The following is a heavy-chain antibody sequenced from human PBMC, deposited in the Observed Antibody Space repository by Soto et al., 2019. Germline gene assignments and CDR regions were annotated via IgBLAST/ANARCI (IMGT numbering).Heavy chain of an antibody. CDR3: AREVQVHSSGFGY. CDR2: ISPMFGAA. CDR1: GGTFNTYA. J-gene: IGHJ4*02. D-gene: IGHD2-15*01. V-gene: IGHV1-69*19. Sequence: QVQLVQSGAEMKKPGSSVKVSCQSSGGTFNTYAMNWVRQAPGQGPEWMGDISPMFGAANYAPKFQGRVTITADESTGTSYMQLSSLTSEDTALYFCAREVQVHSSGFGYWGQGTLVTVSS.